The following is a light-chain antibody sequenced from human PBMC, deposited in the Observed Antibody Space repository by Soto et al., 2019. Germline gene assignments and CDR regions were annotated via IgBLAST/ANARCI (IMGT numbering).Light chain of an antibody. CDR3: SSYASSSSYV. Sequence: QSVLTQPASVSGSPGQSITICCTGTSSDVGGYNHVSWYQIHPGKAPKLIIYEVTSRPSGVSYRFSGSKSGNSASLTISGLQAEDEADYYCSSYASSSSYVFGGGTKLTVL. CDR2: EVT. V-gene: IGLV2-14*01. CDR1: SSDVGGYNH. J-gene: IGLJ1*01.